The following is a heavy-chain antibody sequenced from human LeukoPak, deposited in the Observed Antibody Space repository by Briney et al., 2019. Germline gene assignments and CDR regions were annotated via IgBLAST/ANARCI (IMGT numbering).Heavy chain of an antibody. V-gene: IGHV3-7*01. CDR1: GFTFSTYF. J-gene: IGHJ4*02. D-gene: IGHD3-22*01. Sequence: GGSLRLSCAASGFTFSTYFMSWVRQAPGNGLEWVAHINQDGTEKYYVDSVKGRFTISRDNSRNSLYLQMNSLRAEDTAVYYCAKSERLSMIGGWAPTFDSWGQGTLVTVSS. CDR2: INQDGTEK. CDR3: AKSERLSMIGGWAPTFDS.